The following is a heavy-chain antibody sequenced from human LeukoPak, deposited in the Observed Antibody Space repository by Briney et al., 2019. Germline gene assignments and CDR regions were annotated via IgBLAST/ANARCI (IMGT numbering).Heavy chain of an antibody. Sequence: SQTLSLTCAIPVDSVSSNSAAWNWIRQSPSRGLEWLGRTYYRSKWYNDYAVSVKSRITNNPDTSKNQFSLQLNSVTPEDTAVYYCARSIAVAGTSPWFDYWGQGTLVTVSS. CDR3: ARSIAVAGTSPWFDY. CDR2: TYYRSKWYN. J-gene: IGHJ4*02. CDR1: VDSVSSNSAA. V-gene: IGHV6-1*01. D-gene: IGHD6-19*01.